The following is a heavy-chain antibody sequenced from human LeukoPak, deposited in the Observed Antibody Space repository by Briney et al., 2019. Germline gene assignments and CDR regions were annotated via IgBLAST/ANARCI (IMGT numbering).Heavy chain of an antibody. CDR2: VRYDGKNQ. Sequence: GGSLRLSCTASGFTFSSYGIHWFRQAPPKGLEGGSFVRYDGKNQYYADSVKGRFTVSRDNSKKTVSLQMHSLRREDTAVYYCVKDLLQWYKFDSWGQGTLVIVSS. D-gene: IGHD4-23*01. J-gene: IGHJ4*02. CDR1: GFTFSSYG. CDR3: VKDLLQWYKFDS. V-gene: IGHV3-30*02.